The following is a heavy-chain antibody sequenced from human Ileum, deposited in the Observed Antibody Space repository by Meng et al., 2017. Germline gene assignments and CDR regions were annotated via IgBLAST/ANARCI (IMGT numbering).Heavy chain of an antibody. D-gene: IGHD2-8*01. CDR2: IIPVLGQT. J-gene: IGHJ6*02. CDR3: GRPHAPGNGHYAMDV. V-gene: IGHV1-69*10. CDR1: GGTFSNFP. Sequence: SVKVSCKASGGTFSNFPLSWVRQGPGQGLEWMGGIIPVLGQTNYAQKFQGRVTITADDSTSTVYMELSSLTSADTAVYYCGRPHAPGNGHYAMDVWGQGTPVTVSS.